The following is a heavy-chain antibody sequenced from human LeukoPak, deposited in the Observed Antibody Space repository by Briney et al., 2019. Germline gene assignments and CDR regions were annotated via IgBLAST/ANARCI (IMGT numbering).Heavy chain of an antibody. CDR3: AKDGYDNGGY. CDR2: ISSSSSTI. D-gene: IGHD4-23*01. CDR1: GFTFSTYS. V-gene: IGHV3-48*01. J-gene: IGHJ4*02. Sequence: GGSLRLSCAASGFTFSTYSMNWVRQAPGKGLEWVSYISSSSSTIYYADSVKGRFTISRDNSKNTLYLQMNSLRAEDTAVYYCAKDGYDNGGYWGQGTLVTVSS.